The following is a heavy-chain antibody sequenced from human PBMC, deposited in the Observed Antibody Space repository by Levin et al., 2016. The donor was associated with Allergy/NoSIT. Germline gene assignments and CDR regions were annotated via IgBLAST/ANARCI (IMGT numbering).Heavy chain of an antibody. D-gene: IGHD2-2*01. V-gene: IGHV4-39*01. Sequence: SETLSLTCTVSGGSISSSSYYWAWIRQPPGKGLEWIGTIYYSGSTYYNPSLKSRVTMSVDTSKNQFSLNLSSVTAADTAVYYCARHECTSTSCYHNFDYWGQGTLVTVSS. CDR3: ARHECTSTSCYHNFDY. CDR1: GGSISSSSYY. CDR2: IYYSGST. J-gene: IGHJ4*02.